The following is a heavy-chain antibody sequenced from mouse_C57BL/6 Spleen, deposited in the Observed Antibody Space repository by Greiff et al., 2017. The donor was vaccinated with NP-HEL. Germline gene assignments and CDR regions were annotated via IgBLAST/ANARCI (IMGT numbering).Heavy chain of an antibody. CDR2: ISDGGSYT. V-gene: IGHV5-4*01. J-gene: IGHJ4*01. CDR3: ARDGYDEGDAMDY. D-gene: IGHD2-2*01. CDR1: GFTFSSYA. Sequence: EVQLVESGGGLVKPGGSLKLSCAASGFTFSSYAMSWVRQTPEKRLEWVATISDGGSYTYYPDNVKGRFTISRDNAKNNLYLQMSHLKSEDTAMYYCARDGYDEGDAMDYWGQGTSVTVSS.